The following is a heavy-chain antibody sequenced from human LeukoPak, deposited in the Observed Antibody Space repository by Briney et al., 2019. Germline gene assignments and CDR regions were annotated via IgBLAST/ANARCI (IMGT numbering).Heavy chain of an antibody. Sequence: GGSLRLSCAASGFMFSSYWMHWVRQVPGKGLVWVSRIRNDGSNTNYADSVRGRFSISRDNAGSILYLRMNSLRAEDTGVYYCARDQGLIPDEDLDWSDSWGQGTLVTVSS. CDR3: ARDQGLIPDEDLDWSDS. CDR2: IRNDGSNT. CDR1: GFMFSSYW. D-gene: IGHD2-2*01. J-gene: IGHJ5*01. V-gene: IGHV3-74*01.